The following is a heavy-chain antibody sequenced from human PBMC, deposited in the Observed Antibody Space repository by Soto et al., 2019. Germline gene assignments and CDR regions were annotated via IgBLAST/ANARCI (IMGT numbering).Heavy chain of an antibody. CDR3: ARGGRNYYDSSGPYYYYYYGMDV. CDR1: GYTFTGYY. V-gene: IGHV1-2*02. J-gene: IGHJ6*02. CDR2: INPNSGGT. Sequence: WASVKVSCKASGYTFTGYYMHWVRQAPGQGLEWMGWINPNSGGTNYAQKFQGRVTMTRDTSISTAYMELSRLRSDDTAVYYCARGGRNYYDSSGPYYYYYYGMDVWGQGTTVTVSS. D-gene: IGHD3-22*01.